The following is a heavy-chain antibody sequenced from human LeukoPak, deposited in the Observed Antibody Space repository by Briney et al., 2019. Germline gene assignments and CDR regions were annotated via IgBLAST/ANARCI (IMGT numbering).Heavy chain of an antibody. J-gene: IGHJ4*02. V-gene: IGHV4-59*08. CDR1: GGSISGYY. Sequence: PSETLSLTCTVSGGSISGYYWSWIRQPPGKGLEWIAYIFRSGSTKNNPSLKSRVTISVDTSKNQFSLKLSSVTAADTAVYYCARHSHYYDSGSFYRDYFDYWGQGTLVTVSS. D-gene: IGHD3-10*01. CDR3: ARHSHYYDSGSFYRDYFDY. CDR2: IFRSGST.